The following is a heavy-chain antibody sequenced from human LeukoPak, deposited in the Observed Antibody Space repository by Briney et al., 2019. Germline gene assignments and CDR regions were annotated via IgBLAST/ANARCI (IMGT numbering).Heavy chain of an antibody. Sequence: GGSLRLSCAASGFTFDDFTVHWVRQAPGKGLEWVCLITWDGGDTYYADSVKGRFIISRDNSKNTLYLQMNSLRAEDTAVYYCARFGDSSGYYYFYWYFDLWGRGTLVTVSS. CDR3: ARFGDSSGYYYFYWYFDL. J-gene: IGHJ2*01. CDR2: ITWDGGDT. D-gene: IGHD3-22*01. V-gene: IGHV3-43*01. CDR1: GFTFDDFT.